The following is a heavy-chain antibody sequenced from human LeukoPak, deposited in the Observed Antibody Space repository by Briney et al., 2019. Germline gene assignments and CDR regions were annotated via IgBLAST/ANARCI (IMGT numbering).Heavy chain of an antibody. Sequence: GRSLRLSCAASGFTFSSYGMHWVRQAPGKGLEWVAVISYDGSNKYYADSVKGRFTIPRDNSKNTLYLQMNSLRAEDTAVYYCAKSGVNYDSSGYYEFWGQGTLVTVSS. CDR3: AKSGVNYDSSGYYEF. J-gene: IGHJ4*02. CDR1: GFTFSSYG. V-gene: IGHV3-30*18. D-gene: IGHD3-22*01. CDR2: ISYDGSNK.